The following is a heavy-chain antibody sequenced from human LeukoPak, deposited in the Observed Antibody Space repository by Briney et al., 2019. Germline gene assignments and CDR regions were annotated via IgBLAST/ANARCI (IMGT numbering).Heavy chain of an antibody. CDR2: INHSGNT. CDR3: ARELTSWAYYFDY. D-gene: IGHD6-13*01. CDR1: GESFSKYY. J-gene: IGHJ4*02. Sequence: PSETLSLTCAVYGESFSKYYWSWIRQPPGKGLEWIGEINHSGNTNYNPSLKSRVTISVDTSKNQFSLKLSSVTAADTAVYYCARELTSWAYYFDYWGQGTLVTVSS. V-gene: IGHV4-34*01.